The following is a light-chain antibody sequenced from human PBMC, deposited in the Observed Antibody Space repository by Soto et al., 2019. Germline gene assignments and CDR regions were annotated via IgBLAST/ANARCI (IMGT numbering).Light chain of an antibody. V-gene: IGLV2-14*01. CDR1: SSDVGVYNY. J-gene: IGLJ1*01. CDR3: SSYTSSSTYV. CDR2: EVS. Sequence: QSALTQPRSVSGSPGQSVTISCTGTSSDVGVYNYVSWYQQHPGKAPKLMIYEVSNRPSGVANRFSGSKSGNTASLTISGLQAEDEADYYCSSYTSSSTYVFGTGTKLTVL.